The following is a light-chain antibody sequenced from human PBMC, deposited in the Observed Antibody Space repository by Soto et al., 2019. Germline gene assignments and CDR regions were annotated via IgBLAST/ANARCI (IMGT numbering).Light chain of an antibody. CDR1: SSNIGSNT. J-gene: IGLJ1*01. V-gene: IGLV1-44*01. Sequence: QSVLTQPPSASVTPGQRVTISCSGSSSNIGSNTVNWYQQLPGTAPKLLIYNNNQRPSGVPYRFSGSKSGTSASLAISGLQSEDEADYYCAAWDDSLNGLVFGTGTKVTVL. CDR3: AAWDDSLNGLV. CDR2: NNN.